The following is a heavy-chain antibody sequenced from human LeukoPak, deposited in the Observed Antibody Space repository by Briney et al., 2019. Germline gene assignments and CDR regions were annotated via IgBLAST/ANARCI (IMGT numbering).Heavy chain of an antibody. CDR1: GFTFSDYG. V-gene: IGHV3-23*01. CDR2: ISDGGSIT. D-gene: IGHD1-20*01. Sequence: GGSLRLSCAASGFTFSDYGMSWVRQAPGKGLEWVSTISDGGSITYYADSVKGRFTISRDNSKNTLFLQMSSLRAENTAVYYCAKATRLYNWNDVRLDYWGQGTLVTVSS. CDR3: AKATRLYNWNDVRLDY. J-gene: IGHJ4*02.